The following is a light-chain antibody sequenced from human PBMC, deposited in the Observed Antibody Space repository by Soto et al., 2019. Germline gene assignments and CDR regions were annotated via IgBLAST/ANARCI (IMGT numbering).Light chain of an antibody. J-gene: IGKJ1*01. CDR1: QSVSSY. CDR2: DAS. Sequence: EIVLTQSPATLSLSPGERATLSCRASQSVSSYLAWYQQKPGQAPTLLIYDASNRATGIPDRFSGSGSGTVFTLTISSLEPEDFAVYYCQQRSNWPPTFGQGTKVDIK. CDR3: QQRSNWPPT. V-gene: IGKV3-11*01.